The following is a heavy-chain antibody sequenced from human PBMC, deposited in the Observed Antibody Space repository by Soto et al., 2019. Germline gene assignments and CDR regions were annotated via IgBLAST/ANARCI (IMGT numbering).Heavy chain of an antibody. CDR2: ISYDGSDK. Sequence: QVQLVESGGGVGQPGRSLRLSCAASGFTFSPYTMHWVRQTPGKGLEWVAVISYDGSDKNYADSVRGRFTISRDNSKNTLFLQMNSLRAEDTAVYYCARDSQGMATSRIDYWGQGTLVTVSS. CDR3: ARDSQGMATSRIDY. J-gene: IGHJ4*02. D-gene: IGHD5-12*01. V-gene: IGHV3-30-3*01. CDR1: GFTFSPYT.